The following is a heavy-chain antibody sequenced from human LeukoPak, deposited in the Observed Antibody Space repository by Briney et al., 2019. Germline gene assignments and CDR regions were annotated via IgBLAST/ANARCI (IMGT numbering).Heavy chain of an antibody. CDR3: AKLEYEYNWNYGPGPGSWFDP. V-gene: IGHV3-23*01. D-gene: IGHD1-7*01. Sequence: AGGSLRLSCAASGFTFRRYGMSWVRQAPGKGLEWVSAISGSGGSTYYGDSVKGRFTISRDNSKSTLYLQMNSLRAEDTAVYYCAKLEYEYNWNYGPGPGSWFDPWGQGTLVTVSS. J-gene: IGHJ5*02. CDR2: ISGSGGST. CDR1: GFTFRRYG.